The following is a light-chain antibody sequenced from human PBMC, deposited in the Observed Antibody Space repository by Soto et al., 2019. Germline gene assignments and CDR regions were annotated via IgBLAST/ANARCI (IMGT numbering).Light chain of an antibody. J-gene: IGLJ1*01. Sequence: QSALTQPASVSGSPGQSITISCTGTSSDVGGYNYVSWYQQHQGKAPKLMIYDVSNRPSGVSNRFSGSKSGNTASLTISGIQAEDEADYYCSSYTSSSTLYVFGTGTKVTVL. CDR1: SSDVGGYNY. CDR2: DVS. CDR3: SSYTSSSTLYV. V-gene: IGLV2-14*01.